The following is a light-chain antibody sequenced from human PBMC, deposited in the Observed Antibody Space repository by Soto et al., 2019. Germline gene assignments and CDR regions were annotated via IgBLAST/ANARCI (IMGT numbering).Light chain of an antibody. Sequence: VMTQSPATLSMSPGERATLSCRASQSVSSSLAWYQQKPGQAPRLLIYGASTRATGIPDRFSASGSETEFTFTISSLQAEYFAIYYWQQYNNWWTFGQGTKVEIK. V-gene: IGKV3-15*01. CDR1: QSVSSS. J-gene: IGKJ1*01. CDR2: GAS. CDR3: QQYNNWWT.